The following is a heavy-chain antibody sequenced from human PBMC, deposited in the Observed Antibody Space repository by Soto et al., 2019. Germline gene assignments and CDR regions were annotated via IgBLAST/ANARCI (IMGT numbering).Heavy chain of an antibody. Sequence: SETLSLTCTVSGGSISSGGYYWSWIRQHPGKGLEWIGYIYYSGSTYYNPSLKSRVTISVDTSKNQFSLKLSSVTAADTAVYYCARNFGVVIRSYGMDVWGQGTTVTVSS. J-gene: IGHJ6*02. V-gene: IGHV4-30-4*08. CDR2: IYYSGST. D-gene: IGHD3-3*01. CDR3: ARNFGVVIRSYGMDV. CDR1: GGSISSGGYY.